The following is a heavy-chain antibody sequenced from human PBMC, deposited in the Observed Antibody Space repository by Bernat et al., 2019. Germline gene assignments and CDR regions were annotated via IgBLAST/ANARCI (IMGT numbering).Heavy chain of an antibody. CDR1: GFTFSSYA. V-gene: IGHV3-23*01. CDR2: IRYGSDST. D-gene: IGHD3-10*01. J-gene: IGHJ6*03. Sequence: EVQLLESGGGLVQPGGSLRLSCAASGFTFSSYAMNWVRQAPGKGLEWVSAIRYGSDSTYYADSVKGRFTISRDDSKNTLYLHMNSLRVEDTALYFCAKGAGSGTFYYHYYMDVWGKGTTVTVSS. CDR3: AKGAGSGTFYYHYYMDV.